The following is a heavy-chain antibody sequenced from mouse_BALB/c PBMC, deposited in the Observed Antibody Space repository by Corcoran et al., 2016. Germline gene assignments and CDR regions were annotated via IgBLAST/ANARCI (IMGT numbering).Heavy chain of an antibody. D-gene: IGHD2-1*01. CDR3: ARYGNYYYYAMDY. V-gene: IGHV1S136*01. Sequence: EVQLQQSGPELVKPGASVKMSCKASGYTFTSYVMHWVKQKPGQGLEWIGYINPYNDGTKYNEKFKGKATLTSDESSSTAYMELSSLTSEDSAVYYCARYGNYYYYAMDYWGQGTSVTVSS. CDR1: GYTFTSYV. J-gene: IGHJ4*01. CDR2: INPYNDGT.